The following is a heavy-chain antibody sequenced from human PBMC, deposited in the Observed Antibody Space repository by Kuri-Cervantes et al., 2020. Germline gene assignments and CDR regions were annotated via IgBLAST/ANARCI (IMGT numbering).Heavy chain of an antibody. CDR3: AREVWAGAYYYGSGSGPRRRHMDV. V-gene: IGHV4-39*07. D-gene: IGHD3-10*01. Sequence: SETLSLTCTVSGGSISSSSYYWGWIRQPPGKGLEWIGSIYYSGSTYYNPSLKSRVTISVDTSKNQFSLKLSSVTAADTALYYCAREVWAGAYYYGSGSGPRRRHMDVWGKGTTVTVSS. CDR1: GGSISSSSYY. CDR2: IYYSGST. J-gene: IGHJ6*03.